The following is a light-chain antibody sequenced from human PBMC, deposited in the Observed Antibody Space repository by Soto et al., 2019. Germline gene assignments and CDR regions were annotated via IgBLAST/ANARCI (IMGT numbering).Light chain of an antibody. J-gene: IGKJ1*01. CDR1: QSLLHSDGYNY. CDR2: LGS. Sequence: DIVMTQSPLSLPVTPGEPASISCRSSQSLLHSDGYNYLDWYLQKPGQSPQLLIYLGSNRASGVPDRFSGSGSGTVFTPKISRVEAEDVGVYYCMQALQAPATFGQGTKVEIK. CDR3: MQALQAPAT. V-gene: IGKV2-28*01.